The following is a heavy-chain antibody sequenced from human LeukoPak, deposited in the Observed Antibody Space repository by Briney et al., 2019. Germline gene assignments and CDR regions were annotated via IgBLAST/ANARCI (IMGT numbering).Heavy chain of an antibody. J-gene: IGHJ4*02. V-gene: IGHV3-7*05. D-gene: IGHD1-26*01. Sequence: GGSLRLSCAESGFSFSNYWMSWVRQAPGKGLEWVANIKEDGSEKNYVDSVKGRFTISRDNAKRSLYLQMNSLRAEDTAVYYCARDKASYYWGQGTLVTVSS. CDR1: GFSFSNYW. CDR3: ARDKASYY. CDR2: IKEDGSEK.